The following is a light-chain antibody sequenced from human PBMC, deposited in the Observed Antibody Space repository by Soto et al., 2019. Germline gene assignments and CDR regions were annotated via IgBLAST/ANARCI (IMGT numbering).Light chain of an antibody. V-gene: IGKV3-15*01. CDR3: QKYNSAPWT. J-gene: IGKJ1*01. CDR1: QSVPNN. Sequence: EIVFTQSPSTLSLSPGERATLSCRASQSVPNNNLAWYQQKPGQAPRLLIYDASTRATGIPSRFSGSGSGTEFTLTISSLQPEDVATYYCQKYNSAPWTFGQGTKV. CDR2: DAS.